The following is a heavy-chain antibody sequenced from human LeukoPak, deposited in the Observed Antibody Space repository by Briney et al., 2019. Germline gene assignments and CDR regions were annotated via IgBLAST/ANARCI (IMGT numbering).Heavy chain of an antibody. V-gene: IGHV3-64*04. J-gene: IGHJ6*02. CDR1: GFSFNTYT. CDR3: ARDCGGSCYSGQTYFSYYYYGMDV. CDR2: IASNGGTK. Sequence: GGSLRLSCAASGFSFNTYTMRWVRQAPGKGLEYVSGIASNGGTKYYADSVKGRFTISRDNAKNSLFLQVNSLSAEDTAVYYCARDCGGSCYSGQTYFSYYYYGMDVWGQGTTVTVSS. D-gene: IGHD2-15*01.